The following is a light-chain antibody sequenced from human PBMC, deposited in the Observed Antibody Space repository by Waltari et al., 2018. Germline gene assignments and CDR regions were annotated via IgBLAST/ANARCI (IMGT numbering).Light chain of an antibody. Sequence: SSELTQDPAVSVAMGQTVTITCQGNGLRSYYSSWYQQRPGQAPILIMYDKNNRPSGVPDRFSGSNSDNTASLTITGAQAEDEASYYCHSRDASGVGGSFSGGTKLTVL. J-gene: IGLJ2*01. CDR2: DKN. CDR3: HSRDASGVGGS. V-gene: IGLV3-19*01. CDR1: GLRSYY.